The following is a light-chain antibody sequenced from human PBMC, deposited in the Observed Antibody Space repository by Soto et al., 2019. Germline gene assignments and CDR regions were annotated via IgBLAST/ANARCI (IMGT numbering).Light chain of an antibody. J-gene: IGKJ1*01. CDR2: GAS. Sequence: MLKQSPGTVSFSKGERATLSCRASHSVSSSYLAWYQQKPGQAPRLLIYGASNRATGIPDRFSGSGSGTDFTLTISRLEPEDFAVYYCPQYASSPQTSGQRGK. CDR3: PQYASSPQT. CDR1: HSVSSSY. V-gene: IGKV3-20*01.